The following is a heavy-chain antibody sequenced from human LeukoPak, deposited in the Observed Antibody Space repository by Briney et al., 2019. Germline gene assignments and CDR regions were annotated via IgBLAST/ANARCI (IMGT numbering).Heavy chain of an antibody. CDR3: ATYTHWVAGDV. Sequence: GGSLRLSCGASGFTFSDSWMSWVRQAPGKGLERVANMNQDGSEKAYVDSVKGRFAISRDNARNSLFLEMSSLRAEDTAVYYCATYTHWVAGDVWGQGTTVTVSS. J-gene: IGHJ6*02. CDR1: GFTFSDSW. CDR2: MNQDGSEK. D-gene: IGHD3-16*01. V-gene: IGHV3-7*01.